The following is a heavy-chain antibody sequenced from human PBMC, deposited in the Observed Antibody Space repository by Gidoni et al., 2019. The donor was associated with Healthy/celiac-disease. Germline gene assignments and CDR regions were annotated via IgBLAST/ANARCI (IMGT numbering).Heavy chain of an antibody. CDR1: GGSFSGYY. Sequence: QVQLQQWGAGLLTPSETLSLTCAVYGGSFSGYYWSWIRQPPGKGLEWIGQINHSGSTNYNPSLKSRVTISVDTSKNQFSLKLSSVTAADTAVYYCATIWGDYDFWSGYKGPDYWGQGTLVTVSS. J-gene: IGHJ4*02. D-gene: IGHD3-3*01. CDR3: ATIWGDYDFWSGYKGPDY. CDR2: INHSGST. V-gene: IGHV4-34*01.